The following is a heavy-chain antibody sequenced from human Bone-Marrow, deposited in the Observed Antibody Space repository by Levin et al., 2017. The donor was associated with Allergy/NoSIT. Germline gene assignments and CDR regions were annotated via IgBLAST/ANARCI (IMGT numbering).Heavy chain of an antibody. D-gene: IGHD4-17*01. Sequence: GGSLRLSCTASGFTFRNYRMAWVRQSPEKGLEWVSSISTRSSYLHYADSVEGRFTISRDNAMNSLYLQMNSLRAEDTAVYYCARDSSDYGEYDYGLDVWGQGTTVTVSS. CDR1: GFTFRNYR. V-gene: IGHV3-21*01. CDR2: ISTRSSYL. J-gene: IGHJ6*02. CDR3: ARDSSDYGEYDYGLDV.